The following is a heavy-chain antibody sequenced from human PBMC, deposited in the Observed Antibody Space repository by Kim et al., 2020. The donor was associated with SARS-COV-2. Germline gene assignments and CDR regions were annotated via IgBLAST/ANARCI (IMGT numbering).Heavy chain of an antibody. Sequence: SETLSLTCTVSGGSISSYYWSWIRQPPGKGLEWIGYIYYSGSTNYNPSLKSRVTISVDTSKNQFSLKLSSVTAADTAVYYCARVKGPPGNVLRFLEWLSHGYFDLWGRGTLVTVSS. D-gene: IGHD3-3*01. CDR1: GGSISSYY. J-gene: IGHJ2*01. V-gene: IGHV4-59*01. CDR2: IYYSGST. CDR3: ARVKGPPGNVLRFLEWLSHGYFDL.